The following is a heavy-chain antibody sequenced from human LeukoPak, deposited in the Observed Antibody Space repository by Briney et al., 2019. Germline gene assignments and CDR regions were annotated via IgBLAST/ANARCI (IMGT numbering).Heavy chain of an antibody. CDR2: ISAYNGNT. Sequence: GASVKVSCKASGYTFTSYGISWVRQAPGQGLEWMGWISAYNGNTNYAQKLQGRVTMTTDTSTSTAYMELRSLRSDDTAVYYCSSIFWGRGGSYPADNAFDIWGQGTMVTVSS. V-gene: IGHV1-18*01. CDR1: GYTFTSYG. CDR3: SSIFWGRGGSYPADNAFDI. J-gene: IGHJ3*02. D-gene: IGHD1-26*01.